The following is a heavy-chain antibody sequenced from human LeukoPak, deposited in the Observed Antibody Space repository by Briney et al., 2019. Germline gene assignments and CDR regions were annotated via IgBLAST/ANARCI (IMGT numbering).Heavy chain of an antibody. CDR2: ISGSGGST. CDR3: AKDRSPYGDYGIGYYYYGMDV. D-gene: IGHD4-17*01. V-gene: IGHV3-23*01. Sequence: PGGSLRRSCAASGFTFSSYAMSWLRQAPGKGLEWVSAISGSGGSTYYADSVKGRFTISRDNSKNTLYLQMNSLRAEDTAVYYCAKDRSPYGDYGIGYYYYGMDVWGQGTTVTVSS. J-gene: IGHJ6*02. CDR1: GFTFSSYA.